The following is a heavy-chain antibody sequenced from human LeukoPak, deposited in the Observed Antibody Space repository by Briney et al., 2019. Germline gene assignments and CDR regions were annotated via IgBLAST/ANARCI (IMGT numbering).Heavy chain of an antibody. J-gene: IGHJ6*03. CDR3: ARSPYYYDSSGYTYYYYYMDV. V-gene: IGHV4-39*07. Sequence: PSETLSLTCTVSGDSISSSSYYWGWIRQPPGKGLEWIGSIYYSGGTDYNPSLKSRVTISVDTSKNQFSLKLNSVTAADAAVYYCARSPYYYDSSGYTYYYYYMDVWGKGSTVTVSS. D-gene: IGHD3-22*01. CDR2: IYYSGGT. CDR1: GDSISSSSYY.